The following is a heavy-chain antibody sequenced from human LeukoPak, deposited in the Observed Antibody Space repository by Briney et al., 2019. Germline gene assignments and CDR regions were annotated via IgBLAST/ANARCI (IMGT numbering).Heavy chain of an antibody. CDR1: GFTFSSYW. V-gene: IGHV3-7*01. CDR2: MNQDGSEK. J-gene: IGHJ3*02. CDR3: ARDVVATIGAFDI. D-gene: IGHD5-12*01. Sequence: PGGSLRLSCAASGFTFSSYWMSWVRQAPGKGLEWVANMNQDGSEKYYVDSVKGRFTISRDNAKNSLYLQMNSLRAEDTAVYYCARDVVATIGAFDIWGQGTMVTVSS.